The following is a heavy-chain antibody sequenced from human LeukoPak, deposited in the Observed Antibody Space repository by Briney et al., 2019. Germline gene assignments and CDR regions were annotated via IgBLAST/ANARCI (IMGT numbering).Heavy chain of an antibody. CDR2: IYYSGST. CDR3: ARLAITMVRGVITPLDV. CDR1: GGSISSGGYY. V-gene: IGHV4-31*03. D-gene: IGHD3-10*01. Sequence: TSQTLSLTCTFSGGSISSGGYYWSLIRQHPGKGLEWIGYIYYSGSTYYNPSLKSRVTISVDTSKNQFSLKLSSVTAADTAVYYCARLAITMVRGVITPLDVWGQGTTVTVSS. J-gene: IGHJ6*02.